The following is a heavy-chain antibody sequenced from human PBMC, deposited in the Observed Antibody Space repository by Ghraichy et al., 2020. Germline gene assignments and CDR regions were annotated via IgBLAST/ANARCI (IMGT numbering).Heavy chain of an antibody. V-gene: IGHV3-7*01. D-gene: IGHD3-16*02. J-gene: IGHJ4*02. CDR3: ARARLRLGELSLRSGYFDY. Sequence: GGSLRLSCAASGFTFTSYWMSWVRQAPGKGLEWVANIKQDESEKYYVDSVKGRFTISRGNAKNSLYLQMNSLRAEDTAVYYCARARLRLGELSLRSGYFDYWGQGIQVTVFS. CDR2: IKQDESEK. CDR1: GFTFTSYW.